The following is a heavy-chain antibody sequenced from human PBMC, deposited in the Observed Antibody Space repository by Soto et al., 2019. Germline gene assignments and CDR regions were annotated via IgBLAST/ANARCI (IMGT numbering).Heavy chain of an antibody. V-gene: IGHV4-30-4*01. CDR1: GGSISSGDYY. D-gene: IGHD4-17*01. CDR3: ARYRRFYGDLLDY. J-gene: IGHJ4*02. Sequence: QVQLQESGPGLVKPSQTLSLTCTVSGGSISSGDYYWSWIRQHPGKGLEWIGYIYYSGSTYYNPSLKSRVTISVDTSKNQFSLKLSSVTAADTAVYYCARYRRFYGDLLDYWGQGTLVTVSS. CDR2: IYYSGST.